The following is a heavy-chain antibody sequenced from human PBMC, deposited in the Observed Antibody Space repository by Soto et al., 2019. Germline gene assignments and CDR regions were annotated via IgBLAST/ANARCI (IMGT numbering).Heavy chain of an antibody. CDR1: GFNFRTYW. V-gene: IGHV3-7*03. J-gene: IGHJ4*02. CDR2: IKEDGSDK. D-gene: IGHD5-18*01. CDR3: AREGFSYGPKGAVFDH. Sequence: GGSLRLSCAASGFNFRTYWMSWVRQAPGKGLEWVANIKEDGSDKYYVDSVKGRLTVSRDNAKNLLYLQLNSLRAEDTAVYYCAREGFSYGPKGAVFDHWGQGSLVTVSS.